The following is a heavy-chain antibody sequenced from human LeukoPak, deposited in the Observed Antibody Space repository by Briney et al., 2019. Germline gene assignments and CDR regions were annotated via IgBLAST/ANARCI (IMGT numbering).Heavy chain of an antibody. D-gene: IGHD2-15*01. J-gene: IGHJ5*02. Sequence: GASVKVSRKASGYTFTSYGISWVRQAPGQGLEWMGWISAYNGNTNYAQKLQGRVTMTTDTSTSTAYMELRSLRSDDTAVYYCAREGPRYCSGGSCIRPNWFDPWGQGTLVTVSS. CDR1: GYTFTSYG. CDR2: ISAYNGNT. V-gene: IGHV1-18*04. CDR3: AREGPRYCSGGSCIRPNWFDP.